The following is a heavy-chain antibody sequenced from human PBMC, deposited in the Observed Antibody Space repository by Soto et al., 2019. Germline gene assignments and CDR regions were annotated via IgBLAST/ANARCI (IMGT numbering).Heavy chain of an antibody. CDR2: INPSGGST. V-gene: IGHV1-46*01. CDR1: GYTFTSYY. CDR3: ARDGKLGYSSSSPDY. Sequence: ASVKVSCKASGYTFTSYYMHWVRQAPGQGLEWMGIINPSGGSTSYAQKFQGRVTMTRDTSTSTVYMELSSLRSEDTAVYYCARDGKLGYSSSSPDYWGQGTLVTVSS. D-gene: IGHD6-6*01. J-gene: IGHJ4*02.